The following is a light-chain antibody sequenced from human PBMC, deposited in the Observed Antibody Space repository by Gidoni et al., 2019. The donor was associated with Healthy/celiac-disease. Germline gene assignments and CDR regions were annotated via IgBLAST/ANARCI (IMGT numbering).Light chain of an antibody. J-gene: IGKJ3*01. CDR3: QQSYSTPL. CDR1: QSISSY. CDR2: AAS. V-gene: IGKV1-39*01. Sequence: DIQMTQSPSSLSASVGDRVTITCRASQSISSYLNWYQQKPGKAPKLLIYAASNLQSGVPSRFSGSGSGTDFTLTISSLQPEDFATYYCQQSYSTPLFGPGTKVDIK.